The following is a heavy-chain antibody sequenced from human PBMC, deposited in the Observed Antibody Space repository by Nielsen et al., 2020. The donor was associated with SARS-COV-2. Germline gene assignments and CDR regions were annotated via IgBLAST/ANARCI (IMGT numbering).Heavy chain of an antibody. Sequence: GESLKISCAASGFTFSKVRMSWVRQAQGKGLEWVGRIKSKTDGGTTDYAAPVKGRFTIPRDDSKNTLYLQMNSLKTEDTAVYYCTTDSSTYYYDSSGYGGYDYWGQGTLVTVSS. CDR1: GFTFSKVR. CDR3: TTDSSTYYYDSSGYGGYDY. CDR2: IKSKTDGGTT. D-gene: IGHD3-22*01. V-gene: IGHV3-15*01. J-gene: IGHJ4*02.